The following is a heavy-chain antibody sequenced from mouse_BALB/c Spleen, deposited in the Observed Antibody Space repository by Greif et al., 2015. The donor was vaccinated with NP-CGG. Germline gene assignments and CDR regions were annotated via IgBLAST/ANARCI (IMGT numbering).Heavy chain of an antibody. CDR1: GYTFTSYV. D-gene: IGHD1-2*01. CDR3: ARKFITPASFDS. J-gene: IGHJ2*01. CDR2: INPYNDGT. V-gene: IGHV1-14*01. Sequence: EVQLQQSGPELVKPGASVKMSCKASGYTFTSYVMHWVKQKPGQGLEWIGYINPYNDGTKYNEKFKGKATLTSDKSSSTAYMKLSSMPSEDSAVYYCARKFITPASFDSWGQCTALTVSS.